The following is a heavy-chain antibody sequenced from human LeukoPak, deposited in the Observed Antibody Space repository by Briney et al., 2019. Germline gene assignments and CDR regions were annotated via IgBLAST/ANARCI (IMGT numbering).Heavy chain of an antibody. J-gene: IGHJ4*02. V-gene: IGHV1-3*01. CDR1: GYTFTSYA. D-gene: IGHD5-18*01. CDR3: ARGIGGYNYGNFDY. CDR2: INAGNGNT. Sequence: ASVKVSCKASGYTFTSYAMHWVRQAPGQRLEWMGWINAGNGNTKYSQKFQGRVSMTRNTSISTAYMELSSLRSEDTAVYYCARGIGGYNYGNFDYWGQGTLVTVSS.